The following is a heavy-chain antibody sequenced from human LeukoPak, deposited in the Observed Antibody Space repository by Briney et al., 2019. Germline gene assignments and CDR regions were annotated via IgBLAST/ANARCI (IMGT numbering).Heavy chain of an antibody. CDR1: GGSISSYY. Sequence: SETLSLTCTVSGGSISSYYWSWIRQPPGKGLEWIGYIYYSGSTYYNPSLKSRVTISVHTSKNQFSLKLTSVTAADTAVYYCARADYGDYVFWGQGTLVTVSS. J-gene: IGHJ4*02. CDR3: ARADYGDYVF. CDR2: IYYSGST. V-gene: IGHV4-59*08. D-gene: IGHD4-17*01.